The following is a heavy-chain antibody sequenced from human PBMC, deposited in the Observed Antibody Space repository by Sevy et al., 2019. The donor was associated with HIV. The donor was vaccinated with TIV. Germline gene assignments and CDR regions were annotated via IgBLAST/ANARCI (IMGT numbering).Heavy chain of an antibody. V-gene: IGHV3-30*03. Sequence: GGSLRLSCEVSGFTLSTHVMHWVRQAPGKGLDWVAAISYDESTKYCADSVKGRFTISRDNSKNSLFLQMKSLTPEDTAVYYCARDPRLYGDNVEGFDSWGQGTLVTVSS. CDR1: GFTLSTHV. CDR2: ISYDESTK. J-gene: IGHJ4*02. CDR3: ARDPRLYGDNVEGFDS. D-gene: IGHD4-17*01.